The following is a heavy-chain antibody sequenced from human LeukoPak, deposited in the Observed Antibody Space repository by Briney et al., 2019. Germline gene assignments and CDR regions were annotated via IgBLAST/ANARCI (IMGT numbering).Heavy chain of an antibody. CDR2: IYYSGST. J-gene: IGHJ3*02. V-gene: IGHV4-59*08. D-gene: IGHD3-10*01. CDR3: ARRGTGSMVRGVLGAFDI. Sequence: PSETLSLTCTVSGGSISSYYWSWIRQPPGKGLEWIGYIYYSGSTNYNPSLKSRVTISVDTSKNQFSLKLSSVTAADTAVYYCARRGTGSMVRGVLGAFDIWGQGTMVTVSS. CDR1: GGSISSYY.